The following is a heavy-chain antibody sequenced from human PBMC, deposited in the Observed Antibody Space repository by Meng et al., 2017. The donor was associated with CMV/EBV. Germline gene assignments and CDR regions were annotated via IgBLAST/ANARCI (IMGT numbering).Heavy chain of an antibody. CDR2: IAWDDDQ. V-gene: IGHV2-5*02. CDR3: AHRGRIAAAGTDWFDP. CDR1: GFPLSTSGVG. D-gene: IGHD6-13*01. J-gene: IGHJ5*02. Sequence: TLTESSPTLVTPTQTLPLTRSSSGFPLSTSGVGWGWLRQHPGQALELLALIAWDDDQRYRPSLKSRLTITKYPSTHPVVLTMTNMDPVDTATYYCAHRGRIAAAGTDWFDPWGQGALVTVSS.